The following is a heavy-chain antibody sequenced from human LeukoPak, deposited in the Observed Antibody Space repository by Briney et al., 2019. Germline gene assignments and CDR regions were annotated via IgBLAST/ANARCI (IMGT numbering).Heavy chain of an antibody. CDR1: GFTFDDYA. CDR2: ISGDGGST. Sequence: PGGSLRLSCAASGFTFDDYAMHWVRHAPGKGLEWVSLISGDGGSTYYADSVKGRFTISRDNSKNSLYLQMNSLRTEDTALYYCAKSAAGIYYYYYYGMDVWGQGTTVTVSS. V-gene: IGHV3-43*02. D-gene: IGHD6-13*01. CDR3: AKSAAGIYYYYYYGMDV. J-gene: IGHJ6*02.